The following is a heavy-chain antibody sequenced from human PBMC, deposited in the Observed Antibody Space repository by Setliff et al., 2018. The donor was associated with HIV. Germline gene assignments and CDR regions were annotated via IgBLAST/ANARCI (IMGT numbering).Heavy chain of an antibody. CDR2: ISSSSSTI. Sequence: PGGSLRLSCAASGFTFSSYSMNWVRQAPGKGLEWVSYISSSSSTIYYADSVKGRFTISRDNAKNSLYLQMNSLRAEDTAVYYCARDLKVPALWFGELLIDYWGQGTLVTVSS. V-gene: IGHV3-48*01. CDR1: GFTFSSYS. CDR3: ARDLKVPALWFGELLIDY. D-gene: IGHD3-10*01. J-gene: IGHJ4*02.